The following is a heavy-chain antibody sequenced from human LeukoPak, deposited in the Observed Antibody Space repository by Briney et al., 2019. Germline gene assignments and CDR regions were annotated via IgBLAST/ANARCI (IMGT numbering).Heavy chain of an antibody. J-gene: IGHJ4*02. CDR2: INSDGSST. V-gene: IGHV3-74*01. Sequence: GGSLRLSCAASGFTFSSYWMHWVRQAPGKGLVWDSRINSDGSSTSYADSVKGRFTISRDNAKNTLYLQMNSLRAEDTAVYYCARGRALYDILTLGYWGQGTLVTVSS. CDR3: ARGRALYDILTLGY. CDR1: GFTFSSYW. D-gene: IGHD3-9*01.